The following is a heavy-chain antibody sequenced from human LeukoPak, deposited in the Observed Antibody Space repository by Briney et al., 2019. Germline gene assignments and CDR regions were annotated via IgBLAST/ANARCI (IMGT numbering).Heavy chain of an antibody. CDR3: ARSFMFDYFDY. J-gene: IGHJ4*02. D-gene: IGHD3-10*02. V-gene: IGHV4-4*09. CDR1: GGSIGSYY. CDR2: IYTSGST. Sequence: SETLSLTCTVSGGSIGSYYWSWIRQPPGKGLEWIGYIYTSGSTNYNPSLKSRVTISVDTSKNQFSLKLSSVTAADTAVYYCARSFMFDYFDYWGQGTLVTVSS.